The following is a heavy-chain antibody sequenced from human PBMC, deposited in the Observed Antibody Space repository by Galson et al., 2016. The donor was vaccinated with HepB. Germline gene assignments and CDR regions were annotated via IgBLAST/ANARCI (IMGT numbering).Heavy chain of an antibody. CDR1: GDSFTKDKW. CDR2: IYYQGNI. CDR3: VRLKGPSGWSFGFDH. V-gene: IGHV4/OR15-8*02. Sequence: SETLSLTCEVSGDSFTKDKWWSWVRQSPGKGLEWIGEIYYQGNINSNPSLESRLTISIDKTKNQFSLRLTSLTAADTAVYYCVRLKGPSGWSFGFDHWGQGILVTVSS. D-gene: IGHD6-19*01. J-gene: IGHJ4*02.